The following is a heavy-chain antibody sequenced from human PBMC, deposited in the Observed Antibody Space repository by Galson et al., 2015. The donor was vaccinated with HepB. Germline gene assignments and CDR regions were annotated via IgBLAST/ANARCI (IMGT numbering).Heavy chain of an antibody. J-gene: IGHJ3*02. CDR2: ISSSSSYT. D-gene: IGHD6-19*01. V-gene: IGHV3-11*06. CDR1: GFTFSDYY. CDR3: ARDGGGAVSEGADVSFFDI. Sequence: SLRLSCAASGFTFSDYYMSWIRQAPGKGLEWVSYISSSSSYTNYADSVKGRFTISRDNAKNSLYLQMNSLRAEDTAVYYRARDGGGAVSEGADVSFFDIWGQGTMVTVSS.